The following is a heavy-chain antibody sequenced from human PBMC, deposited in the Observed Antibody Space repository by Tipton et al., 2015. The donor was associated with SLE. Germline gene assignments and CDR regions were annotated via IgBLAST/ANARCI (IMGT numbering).Heavy chain of an antibody. J-gene: IGHJ3*02. CDR2: ISGDGDTT. CDR1: GFTFNNYV. D-gene: IGHD5/OR15-5a*01. CDR3: AKDKVSTAVGDAFDI. Sequence: SLRLSCAASGFTFNNYVMSWVRQAPGMGLGWVSTISGDGDTTYYADSVKGRFTISRDNSKNTLFLQVNSLRAEDTAIYYCAKDKVSTAVGDAFDIWGQGTMVTVSS. V-gene: IGHV3-23*01.